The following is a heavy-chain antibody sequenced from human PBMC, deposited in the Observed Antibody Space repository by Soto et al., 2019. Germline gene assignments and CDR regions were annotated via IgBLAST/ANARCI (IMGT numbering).Heavy chain of an antibody. CDR2: ISGSGGST. Sequence: GSLTPSCPTHRFAFPSYAMPWVRQAPGKGLEWVSAISGSGGSTYYADSVKGRFTISRDNSKNTLYLQMNSLRAEDTAVYYCAKDELTQPWGQGTLVTVSS. CDR1: RFAFPSYA. CDR3: AKDELTQP. J-gene: IGHJ5*02. V-gene: IGHV3-23*01.